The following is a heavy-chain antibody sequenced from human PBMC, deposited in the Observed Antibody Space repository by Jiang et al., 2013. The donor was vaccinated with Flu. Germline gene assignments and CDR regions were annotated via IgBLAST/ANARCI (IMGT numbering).Heavy chain of an antibody. D-gene: IGHD2-21*02. J-gene: IGHJ5*01. V-gene: IGHV3-33*05. CDR3: ARYIYLGHCGDNCFPQPFDS. Sequence: KGLEWVAVISYDGSNKYYADSVKGRFTISRDNAKNSLYLQMNSLRAEDTAVYYCARYIYLGHCGDNCFPQPFDSWGQGTLVTVSS. CDR2: ISYDGSNK.